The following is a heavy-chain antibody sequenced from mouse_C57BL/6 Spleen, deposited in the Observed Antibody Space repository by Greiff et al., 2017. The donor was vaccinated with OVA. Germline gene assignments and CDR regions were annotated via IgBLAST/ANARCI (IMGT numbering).Heavy chain of an antibody. CDR2: IHPNSGST. CDR3: ARFLMTTVVDY. J-gene: IGHJ2*01. Sequence: QVQLQQPGAELVKPGASVKLSCKASGYTFTSYWMHWVKQRPGQGLEWIGMIHPNSGSTNYNEKFKSKATLTVDKSSSTAYMQLSSLTSEDSAVYYCARFLMTTVVDYWGQGTTLTVSS. V-gene: IGHV1-64*01. D-gene: IGHD1-1*01. CDR1: GYTFTSYW.